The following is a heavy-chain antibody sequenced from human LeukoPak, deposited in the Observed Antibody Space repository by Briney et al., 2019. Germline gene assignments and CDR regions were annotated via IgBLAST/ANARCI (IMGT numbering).Heavy chain of an antibody. CDR2: ISAYNGNT. CDR1: GYTFTSYS. CDR3: ASLTSGPGYASNYYYMDV. D-gene: IGHD3-9*01. J-gene: IGHJ6*03. V-gene: IGHV1-18*01. Sequence: ASVKVSCKASGYTFTSYSISWVRQAPGQGLEWMGWISAYNGNTNYAQKLQGRVTMTTDTSTRTAYMELRSLRSDDTAVYYCASLTSGPGYASNYYYMDVWGKGTTVTVSS.